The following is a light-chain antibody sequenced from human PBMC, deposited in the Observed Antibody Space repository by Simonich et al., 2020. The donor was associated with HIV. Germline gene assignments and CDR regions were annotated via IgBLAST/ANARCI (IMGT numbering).Light chain of an antibody. CDR3: SSYTSSSTVV. CDR2: EGS. V-gene: IGLV2-14*01. Sequence: QSALTQPPSASGSPGQSVTISCTGTSSDVGAYNYVSWYQQHPGKAPKLIIYEGSKPPSGVSNRFSGSKSGNTASLTISGLQAEDEADYYCSSYTSSSTVVFGGGTKLTVL. CDR1: SSDVGAYNY. J-gene: IGLJ2*01.